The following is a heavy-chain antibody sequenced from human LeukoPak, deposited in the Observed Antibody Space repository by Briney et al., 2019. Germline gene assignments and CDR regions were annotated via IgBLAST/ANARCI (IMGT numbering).Heavy chain of an antibody. CDR1: GGSISSYY. Sequence: PSETLSLTCTVSGGSISSYYWSWIRQPPAKGLEWIGYIYYSGSTNYNPSLKSRVTISVDTSKNQFSLKLSSLTAADTAVYYCARLVAVAGTGYFDYWGQGTLVTVSS. D-gene: IGHD6-19*01. J-gene: IGHJ4*02. V-gene: IGHV4-59*08. CDR3: ARLVAVAGTGYFDY. CDR2: IYYSGST.